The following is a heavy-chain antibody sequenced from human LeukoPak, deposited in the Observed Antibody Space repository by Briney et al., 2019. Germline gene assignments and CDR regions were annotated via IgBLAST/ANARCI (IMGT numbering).Heavy chain of an antibody. CDR1: GYTFTSYD. CDR2: MNPNSGNT. V-gene: IGHV1-8*03. CDR3: ARHGYDFWSGYSVFDY. Sequence: ASVKVSCKASGYTFTSYDINWVRQATGQGLEWMGWMNPNSGNTGYAQKFQGRVTITRNTSISTAYMELSSLRSEDTAVYYCARHGYDFWSGYSVFDYRGQGTLVTVSS. D-gene: IGHD3-3*01. J-gene: IGHJ4*02.